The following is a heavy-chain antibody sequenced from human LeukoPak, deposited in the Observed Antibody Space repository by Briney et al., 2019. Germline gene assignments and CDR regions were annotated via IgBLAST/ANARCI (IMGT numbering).Heavy chain of an antibody. CDR2: LFYSGST. V-gene: IGHV4-59*01. J-gene: IGHJ4*02. CDR3: ARGGWYCGGDCYYFDY. D-gene: IGHD2-21*02. Sequence: SETLSLTCTVSGGSISSYYWSWIRQHPGKGLEWIGYLFYSGSTNYNPSLKSRVTISVDTSKNQFSLKLSSVTAADTAVYYCARGGWYCGGDCYYFDYWGQGTLVTVSS. CDR1: GGSISSYY.